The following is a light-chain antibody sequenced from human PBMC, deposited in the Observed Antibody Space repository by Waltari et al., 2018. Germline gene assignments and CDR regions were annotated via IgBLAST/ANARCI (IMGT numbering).Light chain of an antibody. CDR1: QSVSNY. CDR2: DAS. V-gene: IGKV3-11*01. CDR3: QQRGNGLT. Sequence: ATLSCRASQSVSNYLAWYQQKPGQAPRLLICDASTRATGTPARFSGSGSGTDFSLTISSLEPEDFAVYYCQQRGNGLTFGGGTKVEIK. J-gene: IGKJ4*01.